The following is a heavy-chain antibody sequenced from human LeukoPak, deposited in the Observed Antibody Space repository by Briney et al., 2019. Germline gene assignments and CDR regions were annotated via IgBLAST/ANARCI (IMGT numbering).Heavy chain of an antibody. CDR2: IYYSGST. Sequence: PSETLSLTCTVSGGSISSSSYCWGWIRQPPGKGLEWIGSIYYSGSTYYNPSLKSRVTISVDTSKNQFSLKLSSVTAADTAVYYCARSQTGGTFDYWGQGALVTVSS. J-gene: IGHJ4*02. D-gene: IGHD1-26*01. V-gene: IGHV4-39*01. CDR1: GGSISSSSYC. CDR3: ARSQTGGTFDY.